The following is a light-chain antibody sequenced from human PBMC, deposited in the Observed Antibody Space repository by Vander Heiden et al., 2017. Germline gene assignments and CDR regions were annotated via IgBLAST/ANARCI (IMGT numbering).Light chain of an antibody. CDR2: KDS. V-gene: IGLV3-1*01. J-gene: IGLJ2*01. CDR3: QAWDSSTDVV. CDR1: KLGDKY. Sequence: SYELTQPPSVSVSPGQTASLTCSGDKLGDKYACWYQQKPGQSPVLVIYKDSKRPSGIPERFSGSNSGNTATLTISGTQAMDEADYYCQAWDSSTDVVFGGGTKLTVL.